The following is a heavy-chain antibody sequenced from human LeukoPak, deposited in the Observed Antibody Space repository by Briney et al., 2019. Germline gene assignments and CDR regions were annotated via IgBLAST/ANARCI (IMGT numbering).Heavy chain of an antibody. V-gene: IGHV3-30-3*01. Sequence: GGSLRLSCAASGFTFSSYAMHWVRQTPGKGLEWVAVISYDGSNKYYADSVKGRFTISRDNSKNTLYLQMNSLRDEDAALYYCARGPLVYHGSGSYLNYWGQGTLVTVSS. CDR1: GFTFSSYA. J-gene: IGHJ4*02. D-gene: IGHD3-10*01. CDR2: ISYDGSNK. CDR3: ARGPLVYHGSGSYLNY.